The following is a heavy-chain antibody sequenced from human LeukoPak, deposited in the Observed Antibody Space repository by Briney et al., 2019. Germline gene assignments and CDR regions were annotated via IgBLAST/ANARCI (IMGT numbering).Heavy chain of an antibody. J-gene: IGHJ4*02. Sequence: SETLSLTCTVSGGSISSYYWSWIRQPPGKGLEWIGSIFHSGTTYYNPSLKSRLSISVDTSKNQFSLKLSSVTAADTAVYYCASTVGTAMVNYWGQGTLVTVSS. V-gene: IGHV4-59*04. CDR2: IFHSGTT. D-gene: IGHD5-18*01. CDR1: GGSISSYY. CDR3: ASTVGTAMVNY.